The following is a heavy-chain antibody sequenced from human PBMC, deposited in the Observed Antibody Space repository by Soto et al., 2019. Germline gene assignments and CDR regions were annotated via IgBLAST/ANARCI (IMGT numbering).Heavy chain of an antibody. D-gene: IGHD2-2*03. V-gene: IGHV1-69*06. CDR3: ARRRMDSHYYGMDV. J-gene: IGHJ6*02. Sequence: QVQLVQSGAEVKKPGSSVEDSCKASGGTFSSYAISWVRQAPGQVLEWMGGIIPIFGTANYAQKFQGRVTITADKSTSTAYMELSCLRSEDTAVYYCARRRMDSHYYGMDVWGQETTVTVSS. CDR1: GGTFSSYA. CDR2: IIPIFGTA.